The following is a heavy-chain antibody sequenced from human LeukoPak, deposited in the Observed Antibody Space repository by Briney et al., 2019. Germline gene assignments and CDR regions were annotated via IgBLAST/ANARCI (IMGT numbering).Heavy chain of an antibody. CDR1: GGSISSSSYY. V-gene: IGHV4-39*01. Sequence: SETLSLTSTVSGGSISSSSYYWGWIRQPPGKGLEWIGSSYYSGSTYYNPSLKSRVTISVDTSKNQFSLKLSSVTAADTAVYYCASSAWGGYDISTGLGDAFDIWGQGTMVTVSS. CDR3: ASSAWGGYDISTGLGDAFDI. J-gene: IGHJ3*02. D-gene: IGHD3-9*01. CDR2: SYYSGST.